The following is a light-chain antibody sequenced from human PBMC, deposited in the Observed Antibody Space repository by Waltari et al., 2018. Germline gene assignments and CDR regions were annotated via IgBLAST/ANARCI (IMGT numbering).Light chain of an antibody. CDR1: GSDVGFFKF. CDR3: CSYAGVNTFL. V-gene: IGLV2-23*02. CDR2: EVN. J-gene: IGLJ2*01. Sequence: SALIQPASLSGFLGQSIPIPAPEPGSDVGFFKFSSWYQQPPGPPPKLIISEVNKRPLGISSRFSGSKSGNTASLTISGLQPEDEAEYYCCSYAGVNTFLFGGGTKVTVL.